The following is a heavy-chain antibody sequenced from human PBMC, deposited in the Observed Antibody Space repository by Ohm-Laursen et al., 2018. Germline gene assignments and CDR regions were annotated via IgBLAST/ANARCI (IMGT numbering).Heavy chain of an antibody. V-gene: IGHV4-59*01. J-gene: IGHJ5*02. CDR3: AREMDRDGYNLWFDP. D-gene: IGHD5-24*01. CDR1: GGSISSYY. Sequence: SETLSLTCIVSGGSISSYYWSWIRQPPGKGLEWIGYIYYSGSTNYNPSLKSRVTISVDTSKNQFSLKLSSVTAADTAVYYCAREMDRDGYNLWFDPWGQGTLVTVSS. CDR2: IYYSGST.